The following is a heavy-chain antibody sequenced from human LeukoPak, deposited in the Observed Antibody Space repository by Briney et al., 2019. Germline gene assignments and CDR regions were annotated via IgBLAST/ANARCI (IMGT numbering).Heavy chain of an antibody. V-gene: IGHV3-53*01. CDR2: IYSDGST. D-gene: IGHD6-13*01. Sequence: GGSLRLSCAASEFTVSSNYMTWVRQAPGRGLEWASVIYSDGSTYYADSMKGRFTISRDNSKNTLYLQINSLRAEDTAVYYCAKLVPSTAHFDNWGQGTLVTVSS. J-gene: IGHJ4*02. CDR3: AKLVPSTAHFDN. CDR1: EFTVSSNY.